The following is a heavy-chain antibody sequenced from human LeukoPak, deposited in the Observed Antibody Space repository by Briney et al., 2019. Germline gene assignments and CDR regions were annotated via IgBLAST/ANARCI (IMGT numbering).Heavy chain of an antibody. J-gene: IGHJ4*02. CDR3: ATRFSEQS. V-gene: IGHV3-66*02. CDR2: IYSGGTT. CDR1: GFTVSGNY. Sequence: GGSLRLSCAASGFTVSGNYMGWVRQFPGKGLEWVSVIYSGGTTNYADSVKGRFTISRDYSKNTLYLQMNSLRPEDTAVYYCATRFSEQSWGQGTLVTASS. D-gene: IGHD3-3*01.